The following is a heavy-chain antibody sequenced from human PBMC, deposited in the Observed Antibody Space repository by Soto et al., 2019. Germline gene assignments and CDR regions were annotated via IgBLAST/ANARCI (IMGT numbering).Heavy chain of an antibody. D-gene: IGHD5-18*01. V-gene: IGHV3-30*18. J-gene: IGHJ6*02. CDR1: GFTFSSYG. CDR3: ANGAYSYGYHYYYGMDV. Sequence: QVQLVESGGGVVQPGRSLRLSCAASGFTFSSYGMHWVRQAPGKGLEWVAVISYDGSNKYYADSVKGRFTISRDNSKNTLYLQMNSRRAEDTAVYYCANGAYSYGYHYYYGMDVWGQGTTVTVSS. CDR2: ISYDGSNK.